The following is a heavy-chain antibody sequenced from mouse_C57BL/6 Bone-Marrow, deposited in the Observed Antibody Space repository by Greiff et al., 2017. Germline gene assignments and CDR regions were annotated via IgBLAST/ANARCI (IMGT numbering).Heavy chain of an antibody. V-gene: IGHV1-81*01. CDR3: ASSIDTVESRAY. Sequence: VQLQQSGAELARPGASVKLSCKASGYTFTSYGISWVKQRTGQGLEWIGEIYPRSGNTYYNEKFKGKATLTADKSSSTAYMELRSLTSENSAVYFCASSIDTVESRAYWGQGTTGTVSA. CDR1: GYTFTSYG. J-gene: IGHJ2*01. CDR2: IYPRSGNT. D-gene: IGHD1-1*01.